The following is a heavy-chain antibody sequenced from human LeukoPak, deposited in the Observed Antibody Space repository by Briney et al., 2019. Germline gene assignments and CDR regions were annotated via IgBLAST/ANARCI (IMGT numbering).Heavy chain of an antibody. CDR1: GFTFSSYG. Sequence: GGSLRLSCAASGFTFSSYGMHWVRQPPGKGLEWVSGISWNSGTIDYADSVRGRFTISRDNAKNSLYLQMDSLRVEDTAFYYCAKDNRRHYTSGPNPDSLHWGQGALVTVSS. CDR2: ISWNSGTI. CDR3: AKDNRRHYTSGPNPDSLH. D-gene: IGHD6-19*01. J-gene: IGHJ4*02. V-gene: IGHV3-9*01.